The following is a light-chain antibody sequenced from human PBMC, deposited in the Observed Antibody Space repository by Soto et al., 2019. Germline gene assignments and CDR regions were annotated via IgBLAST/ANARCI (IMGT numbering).Light chain of an antibody. J-gene: IGKJ3*01. CDR1: QSVSSNY. CDR3: QQYGSSPPRFA. CDR2: GAS. Sequence: EIVLTQSPGTLSLSPGERATLSCRACQSVSSNYLAWYQQKPGQAPRLLIFGASSRATGIPDRFSGSGSGTDFTLTISRLEPEDFAVYYCQQYGSSPPRFAFGPGTKVDIK. V-gene: IGKV3-20*01.